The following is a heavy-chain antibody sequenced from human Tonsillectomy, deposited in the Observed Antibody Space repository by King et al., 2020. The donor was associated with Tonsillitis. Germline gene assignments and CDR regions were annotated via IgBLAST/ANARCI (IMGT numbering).Heavy chain of an antibody. CDR1: VFTYRSYS. V-gene: IGHV3-48*04. Sequence: EVQQVESGGGLLQAGVSLRLSWSASVFTYRSYSMNWVRQAPGKGLEWVSYISSSSSTIYYAYSVKVRFTISRENAKNSLYLQMNSLRAEDTAVYYCARFGYSGSWGGYWGQGTLVTVSS. D-gene: IGHD1-26*01. J-gene: IGHJ4*02. CDR3: ARFGYSGSWGGY. CDR2: ISSSSSTI.